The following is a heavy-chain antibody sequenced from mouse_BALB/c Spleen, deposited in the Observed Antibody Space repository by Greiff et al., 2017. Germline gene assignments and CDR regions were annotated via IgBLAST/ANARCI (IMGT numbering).Heavy chain of an antibody. D-gene: IGHD1-1*01. CDR2: IYPSDSYT. V-gene: IGHV1-69*02. CDR3: TRTPYFDGIRYYAMDY. CDR1: GYTFTSYW. Sequence: QVQLQQPGAELVRPGASVKLSCKASGYTFTSYWLNWVKQRPGQGLAWIGNIYPSDSYTNYNQKFKKKATLTVDKSSSTASMQLSSPTSEDSAVYYGTRTPYFDGIRYYAMDYWGQGTAVTVSS. J-gene: IGHJ4*01.